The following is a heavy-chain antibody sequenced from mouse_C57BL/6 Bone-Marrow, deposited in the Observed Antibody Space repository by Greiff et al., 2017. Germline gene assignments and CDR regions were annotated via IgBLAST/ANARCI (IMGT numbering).Heavy chain of an antibody. J-gene: IGHJ3*01. CDR3: ARAYDSNYVWFAY. CDR1: GFSLTSYA. CDR2: IWTGEGT. D-gene: IGHD2-5*01. V-gene: IGHV2-9-1*01. Sequence: VQLQESGPGLVAPSQSLSITCTVSGFSLTSYAISWVRQPPGKGLEWLGVIWTGEGTNYNSALKSRLSISKDNSKSQVFLKMNRLQTKDTARYYGARAYDSNYVWFAYWGQGTLVTVSA.